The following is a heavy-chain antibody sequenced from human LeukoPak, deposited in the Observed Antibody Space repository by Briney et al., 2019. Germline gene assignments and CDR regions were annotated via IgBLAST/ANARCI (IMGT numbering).Heavy chain of an antibody. CDR2: LTDSDGST. D-gene: IGHD6-13*01. CDR1: GFTFSSHA. CDR3: AKGSSSSRPYYFDY. V-gene: IGHV3-23*01. Sequence: GGSLRLSCAASGFTFSSHAMSWVRQAPGKGLEWVTALTDSDGSTYYADSVKGRFTISRDNSQNTLYLQMNSLRVEDTAVYYCAKGSSSSRPYYFDYWGQGTLVTVSS. J-gene: IGHJ4*02.